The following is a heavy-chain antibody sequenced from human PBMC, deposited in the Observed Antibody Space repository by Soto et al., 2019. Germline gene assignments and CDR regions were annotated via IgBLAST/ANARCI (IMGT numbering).Heavy chain of an antibody. J-gene: IGHJ6*02. CDR3: ARDPTIAARRAYYYYGMDV. D-gene: IGHD6-6*01. V-gene: IGHV1-69*13. CDR2: IIPIFGTA. CDR1: GGTFSSYA. Sequence: SVKVSCKASGGTFSSYAISWVRQAPGQGLEWMGGIIPIFGTANYAQKFQGRVTITADESTSTAYMELSSLRSEDTAVYYCARDPTIAARRAYYYYGMDVWGQGTTVTVYS.